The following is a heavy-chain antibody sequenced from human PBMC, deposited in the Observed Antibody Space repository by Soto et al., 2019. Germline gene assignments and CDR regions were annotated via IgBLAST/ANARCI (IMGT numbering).Heavy chain of an antibody. CDR2: IIPIFGTA. D-gene: IGHD2-15*01. J-gene: IGHJ4*02. CDR1: GGTFSSYA. CDR3: ARGFGYCSGGSCYHPGDY. Sequence: SVKVSCKASGGTFSSYAISWVRQAPGQGLEWMGGIIPIFGTANYAQKFQGRVTITADESTSTAYMELSSLRSEDTAVYYCARGFGYCSGGSCYHPGDYWRQGTLVTVSS. V-gene: IGHV1-69*13.